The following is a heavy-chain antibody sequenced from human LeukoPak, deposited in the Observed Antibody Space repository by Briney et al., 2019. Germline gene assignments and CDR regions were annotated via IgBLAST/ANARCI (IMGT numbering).Heavy chain of an antibody. CDR1: GYTFTSYG. V-gene: IGHV1-18*01. D-gene: IGHD6-6*01. J-gene: IGHJ4*02. Sequence: ASVTVSFKASGYTFTSYGISWVRQAPGQGLEGMGWISAYNGNTNYPQKLQGRVTMNTDTSTSTAYMELRSLRSDDTAVYYCARFRLYSSSYDYWAEGTVVSVSS. CDR2: ISAYNGNT. CDR3: ARFRLYSSSYDY.